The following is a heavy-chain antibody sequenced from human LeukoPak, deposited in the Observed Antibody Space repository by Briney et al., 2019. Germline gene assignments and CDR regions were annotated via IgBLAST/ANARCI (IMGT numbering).Heavy chain of an antibody. D-gene: IGHD5-18*01. CDR2: IIPIFGTA. Sequence: GASVKVSCKASGGTFSSYAISWVRQAPGQGLEWMGGIIPIFGTANYAQKFQGRVTITTDESTSTAYMELSSLRSEDTAVYYCASRSGYSYGSALDYWGQGTLVTVFS. CDR3: ASRSGYSYGSALDY. CDR1: GGTFSSYA. V-gene: IGHV1-69*05. J-gene: IGHJ4*02.